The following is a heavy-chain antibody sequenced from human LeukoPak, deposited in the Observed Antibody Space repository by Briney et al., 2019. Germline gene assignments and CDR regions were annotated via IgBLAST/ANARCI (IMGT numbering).Heavy chain of an antibody. CDR3: ARGGSYSFDY. V-gene: IGHV3-74*01. CDR2: INSDGSST. CDR1: GFTFSGYG. J-gene: IGHJ4*02. D-gene: IGHD1-26*01. Sequence: PGGSLRLSCAASGFTFSGYGMHWVRQDPGKGLVWVSRINSDGSSTSYADSVKGRFTISRDYAKNTLYLQMNSLRAEDTAVYYCARGGSYSFDYWGQGTLVTVSS.